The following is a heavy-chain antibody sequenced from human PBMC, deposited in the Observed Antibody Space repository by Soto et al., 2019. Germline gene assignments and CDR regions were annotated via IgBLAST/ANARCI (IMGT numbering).Heavy chain of an antibody. D-gene: IGHD1-1*01. J-gene: IGHJ4*02. Sequence: EVQLLESGGGLVHPGGSLRLSCAASGFTFSICGMSWVRQAPGKGLEWVSTIDGGGGGTYYADFVRGRFTISRDNSKNTLYLQMNSLRAEDTAVYYCARARWLQLPDYWGQGTLVTVSS. CDR3: ARARWLQLPDY. CDR1: GFTFSICG. CDR2: IDGGGGGT. V-gene: IGHV3-23*01.